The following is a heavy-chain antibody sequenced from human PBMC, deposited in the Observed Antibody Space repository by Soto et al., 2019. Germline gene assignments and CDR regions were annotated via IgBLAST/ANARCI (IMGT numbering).Heavy chain of an antibody. V-gene: IGHV3-13*01. Sequence: PGGSLRLSCAASGFTFSSYDMHWVRQATGKGLEWVSAIGTAGDTYYPGSVKGRFTISRENAKNSLYLQMNSLRAGDTAVYYCARVGDYAQLYDYWGQGTLVTVSS. CDR2: IGTAGDT. D-gene: IGHD4-17*01. CDR1: GFTFSSYD. CDR3: ARVGDYAQLYDY. J-gene: IGHJ4*02.